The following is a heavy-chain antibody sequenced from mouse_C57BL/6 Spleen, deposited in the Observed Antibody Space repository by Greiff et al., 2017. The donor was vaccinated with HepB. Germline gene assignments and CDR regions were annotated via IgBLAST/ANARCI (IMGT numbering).Heavy chain of an antibody. CDR3: ARVGRSRSWDYFDY. CDR1: GYSITSGYY. CDR2: ISYDGSN. V-gene: IGHV3-6*01. Sequence: EVKLQESGPGLVKPSQSLSLTCSVTGYSITSGYYWNWIRQFPGNKLEWMGYISYDGSNNYNPSLKNRISITRDTSKNQFFLKLNSVTTEDTATYYCARVGRSRSWDYFDYWGQGTTLTVSS. D-gene: IGHD3-3*01. J-gene: IGHJ2*01.